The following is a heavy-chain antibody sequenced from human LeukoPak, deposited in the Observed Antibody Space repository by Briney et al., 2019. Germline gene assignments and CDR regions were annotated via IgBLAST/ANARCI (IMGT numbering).Heavy chain of an antibody. V-gene: IGHV3-7*01. CDR1: GFTFSSYW. J-gene: IGHJ6*03. D-gene: IGHD3-3*01. CDR2: IKQDESEK. CDR3: ARESEDVLRSRYYYYDMDV. Sequence: PGGSLRLSCAASGFTFSSYWMSWVRQAPGQGLEWVANIKQDESEKYYVDSVKGRFTISRDNAKNSLYLQMNSLRAEDTAVYYCARESEDVLRSRYYYYDMDVWGKGTTVTVSS.